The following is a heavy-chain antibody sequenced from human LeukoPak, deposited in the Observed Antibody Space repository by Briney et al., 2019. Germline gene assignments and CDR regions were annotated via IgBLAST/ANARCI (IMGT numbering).Heavy chain of an antibody. J-gene: IGHJ6*03. CDR2: ISGSGGST. CDR3: ARSQDCSGGSCYSPRFYYYYYMDV. CDR1: ALTFSSYA. Sequence: GRSLRLSCAASALTFSSYAISSVRQAPGEWLEWVSSISGSGGSTYYADSVKGRFTISRDNSKNTLYLQMNSLRAEDTAVYYCARSQDCSGGSCYSPRFYYYYYMDVWGKGTTVTVSS. D-gene: IGHD2-15*01. V-gene: IGHV3-23*01.